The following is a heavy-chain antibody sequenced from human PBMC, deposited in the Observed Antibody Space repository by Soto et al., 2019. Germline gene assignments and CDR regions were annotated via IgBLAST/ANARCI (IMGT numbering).Heavy chain of an antibody. Sequence: PGGSLRLSCAASGFTFSIYWMHWVRQAPGKGLVWVSRINSDGSSTSYADSVKGRFTISRDNAKNTLYLQMNSLRAEDTAVYYCARGRYCSGGSCYTADWFDPWGQGTLVTVSS. V-gene: IGHV3-74*01. J-gene: IGHJ5*02. CDR3: ARGRYCSGGSCYTADWFDP. CDR1: GFTFSIYW. D-gene: IGHD2-15*01. CDR2: INSDGSST.